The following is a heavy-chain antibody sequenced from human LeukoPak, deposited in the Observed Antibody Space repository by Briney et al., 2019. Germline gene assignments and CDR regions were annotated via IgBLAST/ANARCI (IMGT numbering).Heavy chain of an antibody. Sequence: ASVKVSCKASGYTFTGYYMHWVRQAPGQGLEWMGRINPNSGGTNYAQKFQGRVTMTRDTSISTAYMELSRLRSDDTAVYYCAREMYDSSGGAFDIWGQGTMVTVS. J-gene: IGHJ3*02. D-gene: IGHD3-22*01. CDR2: INPNSGGT. V-gene: IGHV1-2*06. CDR1: GYTFTGYY. CDR3: AREMYDSSGGAFDI.